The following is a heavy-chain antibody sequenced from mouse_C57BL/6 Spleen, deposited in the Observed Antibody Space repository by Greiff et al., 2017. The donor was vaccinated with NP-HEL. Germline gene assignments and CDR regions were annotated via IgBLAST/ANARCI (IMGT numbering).Heavy chain of an antibody. CDR1: GFSFNTYA. J-gene: IGHJ1*03. V-gene: IGHV10-1*01. CDR2: IRSKSNNYAT. D-gene: IGHD1-1*01. CDR3: VRHPHYYGSSWGYFDV. Sequence: EADGGLVQPKGSLKLSCAASGFSFNTYAMNWVRQAPGKGLEWVARIRSKSNNYATYYADSVKDRFTISRDDSESMLYLQMNNLKTEDTAMYYCVRHPHYYGSSWGYFDVWGTGTTVTVSS.